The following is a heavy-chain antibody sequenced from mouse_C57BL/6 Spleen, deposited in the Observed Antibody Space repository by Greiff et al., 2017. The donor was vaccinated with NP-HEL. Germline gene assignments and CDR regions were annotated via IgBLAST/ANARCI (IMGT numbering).Heavy chain of an antibody. CDR1: GYAFSSYW. V-gene: IGHV1-80*01. D-gene: IGHD1-1*01. J-gene: IGHJ4*01. Sequence: QVQLKESGAELVKPGASVKISCKASGYAFSSYWMNWVKQRPGKGLEWIGQIYPGDGDTNYNGKFKGKATLTADKSSSTAYMQLSSLTSEDSAVYFCAQCITTVVGGAYAMDYWGQGTSVTVSS. CDR2: IYPGDGDT. CDR3: AQCITTVVGGAYAMDY.